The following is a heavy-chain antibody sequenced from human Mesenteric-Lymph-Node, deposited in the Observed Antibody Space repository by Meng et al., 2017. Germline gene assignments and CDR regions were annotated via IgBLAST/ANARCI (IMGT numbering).Heavy chain of an antibody. V-gene: IGHV1-69*05. CDR2: IIPIFGTA. Sequence: SVKVSCKASGGTFSSYAISWVRQAPGQGLEWMGGIIPIFGTANYAQKFQGRVTITTDESTSTAYMELSSLRSEDTAVYYCARSWFGEPSYFDYWGQGTLVTVSS. D-gene: IGHD3-10*01. CDR3: ARSWFGEPSYFDY. CDR1: GGTFSSYA. J-gene: IGHJ4*02.